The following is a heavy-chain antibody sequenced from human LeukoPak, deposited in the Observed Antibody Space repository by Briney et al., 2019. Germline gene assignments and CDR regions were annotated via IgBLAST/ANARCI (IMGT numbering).Heavy chain of an antibody. CDR1: GYIFTSYA. CDR2: INVGNGNT. J-gene: IGHJ4*02. D-gene: IGHD3-22*01. Sequence: GSVKVSCKASGYIFTSYAMHWVRQAPGQRLEWMGWINVGNGNTKYSQNFQGRVTFTRDTSASTAYMELNSLRSEDTSVYYCARACIYYDGSGYYDYWGQGTLVTVSS. CDR3: ARACIYYDGSGYYDY. V-gene: IGHV1-3*01.